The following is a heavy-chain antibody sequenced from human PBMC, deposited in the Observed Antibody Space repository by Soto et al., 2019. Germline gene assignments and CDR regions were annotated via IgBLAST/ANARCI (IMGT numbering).Heavy chain of an antibody. J-gene: IGHJ4*02. CDR3: ATSVGATYGDYGGGFNN. D-gene: IGHD4-17*01. CDR2: IYYSGST. V-gene: IGHV4-39*01. CDR1: GGSISSSSYY. Sequence: TSETLSLTCTVSGGSISSSSYYWGWVRQPPGKGLEWIGSIYYSGSTYYNPSLKSRVTISVDTSKNQFSLKLSSVTAADTAVYYCATSVGATYGDYGGGFNNWGQGTLVTVSS.